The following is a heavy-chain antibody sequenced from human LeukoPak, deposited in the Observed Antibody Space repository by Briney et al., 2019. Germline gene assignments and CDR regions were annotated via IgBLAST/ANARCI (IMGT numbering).Heavy chain of an antibody. CDR3: ARGDGTVVTPGPYYYYGMDV. D-gene: IGHD2-21*02. Sequence: SETLSLTCTVSGGSISGYYWSWIRQPPGKGLEWIGYIYYSGSTNYNPSLKSRVTISVDTSKNQFSVKLSSVTAADTAVYYCARGDGTVVTPGPYYYYGMDVWGQGTTVTVSS. J-gene: IGHJ6*02. CDR2: IYYSGST. V-gene: IGHV4-59*01. CDR1: GGSISGYY.